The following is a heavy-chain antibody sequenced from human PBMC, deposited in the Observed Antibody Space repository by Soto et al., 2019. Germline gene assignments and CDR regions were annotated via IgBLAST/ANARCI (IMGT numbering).Heavy chain of an antibody. CDR2: ISSSGTFK. V-gene: IGHV3-21*01. CDR3: ARDPPHGGTSSCDAES. J-gene: IGHJ4*02. Sequence: EVRLVASGGGLVKPGGSLRLSCAASGFIFTSNSMNWVRQVPGKGLQWLSSISSSGTFKSYGDSVKGRFTISRDYAMNSLVLQMHYLGGEDTGLYYCARDPPHGGTSSCDAESWGQGTLVTVSS. CDR1: GFIFTSNS. D-gene: IGHD2-15*01.